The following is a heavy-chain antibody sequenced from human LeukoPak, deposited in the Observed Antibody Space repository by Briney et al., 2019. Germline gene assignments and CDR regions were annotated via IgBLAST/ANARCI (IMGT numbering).Heavy chain of an antibody. CDR3: ASDVALNWYFL. CDR1: GYSISSGYY. V-gene: IGHV4-38-2*01. J-gene: IGHJ5*02. CDR2: IHHSGIT. D-gene: IGHD3-16*01. Sequence: SETLSLTCAVSGYSISSGYYWAWIRQSPGKGLEWIGSIHHSGITYYNPSLKSRLTISIDTSKNQFALKLSSVTAADTAVYYCASDVALNWYFLWGQGTLVTVSS.